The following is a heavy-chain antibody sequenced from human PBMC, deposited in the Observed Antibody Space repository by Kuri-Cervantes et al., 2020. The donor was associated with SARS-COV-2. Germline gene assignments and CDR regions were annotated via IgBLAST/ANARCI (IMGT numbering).Heavy chain of an antibody. V-gene: IGHV1-3*01. CDR2: INAGNGNT. CDR1: GYTFTSYA. J-gene: IGHJ6*02. D-gene: IGHD5-18*01. Sequence: ASVKVSCKASGYTFTSYAMHWVRQAPGQRLEWMGWINAGNGNTKYSQKFQGRVTITRDTSASTAYMELRSLRSDDTAVYYCARDTPGYSYGYVNYYYYGMDVWGQGTTVTVSS. CDR3: ARDTPGYSYGYVNYYYYGMDV.